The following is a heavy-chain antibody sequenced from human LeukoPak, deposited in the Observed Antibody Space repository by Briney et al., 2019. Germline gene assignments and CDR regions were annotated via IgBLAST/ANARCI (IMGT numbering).Heavy chain of an antibody. CDR1: GYTFTSYG. CDR2: ISAYNGNT. J-gene: IGHJ6*03. Sequence: GASVKVSCKASGYTFTSYGISWVRQAPGQGLEWMGWISAYNGNTNYAQKLQGRVTMTTDTSTSTAYMELRSLRSDDTAVYYCARVVAVAGTAYPYYYYYMDVWGKGTTVTISS. D-gene: IGHD6-19*01. V-gene: IGHV1-18*01. CDR3: ARVVAVAGTAYPYYYYYMDV.